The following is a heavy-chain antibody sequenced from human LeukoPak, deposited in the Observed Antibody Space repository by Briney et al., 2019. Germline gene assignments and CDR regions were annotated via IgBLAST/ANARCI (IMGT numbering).Heavy chain of an antibody. CDR1: GYSFTSYW. D-gene: IGHD4-11*01. V-gene: IGHV5-51*01. Sequence: GESLKISCKGSGYSFTSYWIGWVRHMHEKGLEWVGIIYPGDSDTRYSPSFQGQVTISADKSISTAYLQWSSLKASDTAMYYCARTQGASYSNYGGSFDAFDIWGQGTMVTVSS. CDR2: IYPGDSDT. CDR3: ARTQGASYSNYGGSFDAFDI. J-gene: IGHJ3*02.